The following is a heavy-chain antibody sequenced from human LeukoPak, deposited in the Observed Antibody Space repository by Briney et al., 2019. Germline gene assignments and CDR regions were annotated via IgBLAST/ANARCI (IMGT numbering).Heavy chain of an antibody. CDR2: INPSGGST. CDR1: GYTFTSYA. CDR3: AREIQHIVVVTAIHWFDP. D-gene: IGHD2-21*02. Sequence: ASVKVSCKASGYTFTSYAMHWVRQAPGQGLEWMGIINPSGGSTSYAQKFQGRVTMTRDTSTSTVYMELSSLRSEDTAVYYCAREIQHIVVVTAIHWFDPWGQGTLVTVSS. V-gene: IGHV1-46*01. J-gene: IGHJ5*02.